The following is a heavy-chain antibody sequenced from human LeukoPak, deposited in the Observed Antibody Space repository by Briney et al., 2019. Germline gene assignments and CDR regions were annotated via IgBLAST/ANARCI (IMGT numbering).Heavy chain of an antibody. CDR1: GVSISSFY. V-gene: IGHV4-59*08. Sequence: PSETLSLTCTVSGVSISSFYWSWIRQPPGKGLEWSGYFYYGGSTNYNPSLKSRVTISVGTSKNQFSLKLTSVAAADTAVYYCARHSPLAAAGFDYWGQGTLVTVSS. D-gene: IGHD6-13*01. CDR3: ARHSPLAAAGFDY. J-gene: IGHJ4*02. CDR2: FYYGGST.